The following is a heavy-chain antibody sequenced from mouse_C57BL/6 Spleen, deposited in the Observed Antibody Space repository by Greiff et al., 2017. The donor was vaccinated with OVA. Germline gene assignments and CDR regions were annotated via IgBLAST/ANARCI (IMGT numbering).Heavy chain of an antibody. CDR2: IHPNSGST. CDR3: ASANWDAMDY. CDR1: GYTFTSYW. J-gene: IGHJ4*01. Sequence: VQLQQPGAELVKPGASVKLSCKASGYTFTSYWMHWVKQRPGQGLEWIGMIHPNSGSTNYTEKFQSKATLTVDTSSSTAYMQLSSLTSEDSAVYYCASANWDAMDYWGQGTSVTVSA. V-gene: IGHV1-64*01. D-gene: IGHD4-1*01.